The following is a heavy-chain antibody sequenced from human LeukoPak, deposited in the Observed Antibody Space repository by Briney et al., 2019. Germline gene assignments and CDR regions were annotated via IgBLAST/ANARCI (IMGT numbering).Heavy chain of an antibody. D-gene: IGHD2-21*01. CDR1: GFTFSSYA. CDR3: ARDRIASTTRVWWSGGWFDP. Sequence: GGSLRLSCAASGFTFSSYAMHWVRQAPGKGLEYVSAISSNGGSTYYANSVKGRFTISRDNSKNTLYLQMGSLRAEDMAVYYCARDRIASTTRVWWSGGWFDPWGQGTLVTVSS. J-gene: IGHJ5*02. CDR2: ISSNGGST. V-gene: IGHV3-64*01.